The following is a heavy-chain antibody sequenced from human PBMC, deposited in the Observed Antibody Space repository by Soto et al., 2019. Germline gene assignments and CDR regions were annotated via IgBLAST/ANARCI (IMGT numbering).Heavy chain of an antibody. Sequence: EVQLVESGGGLVQPGRSLRLSCAASGFTFNDYAMHWVRQAPGQGLEWVSGISWNSGSKGYADSVKGRFTISRDNAKNSLYLQMNSLRADDTALYYCAKDTEYDILTGYTFAYWGQGTLVTVSS. CDR2: ISWNSGSK. CDR3: AKDTEYDILTGYTFAY. D-gene: IGHD3-9*01. CDR1: GFTFNDYA. J-gene: IGHJ4*02. V-gene: IGHV3-9*01.